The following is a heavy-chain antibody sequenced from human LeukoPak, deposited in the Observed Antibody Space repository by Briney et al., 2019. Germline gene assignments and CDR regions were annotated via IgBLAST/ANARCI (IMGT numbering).Heavy chain of an antibody. CDR2: IYYSGST. Sequence: SETLSLTCTVSGGSLSSGDYYWSWIRQPPGTGLEWVGYIYYSGSTLYNPSFKSRLTISVDTSKNQFSLKLSSVTAADTAVYYCARDPGGGYYRGYGMDVWGQGTTVTVSS. CDR1: GGSLSSGDYY. D-gene: IGHD3-3*01. J-gene: IGHJ6*02. CDR3: ARDPGGGYYRGYGMDV. V-gene: IGHV4-30-4*01.